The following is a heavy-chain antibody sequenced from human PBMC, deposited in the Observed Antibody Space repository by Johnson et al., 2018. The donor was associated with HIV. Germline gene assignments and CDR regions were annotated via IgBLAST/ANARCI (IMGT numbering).Heavy chain of an antibody. Sequence: VQLVESGGGLVKPGGSLRLSCAASGFTFSNAWMNWVRQAPGKGLEWIGRIKSKTDGGTTDYAAPVKGRFTISRDDSNNRLHLQMNSLKTEDTAVYYCTTGLTIFGVVILDAFDVWGQGTMVTVSS. CDR2: IKSKTDGGTT. D-gene: IGHD3-3*01. J-gene: IGHJ3*01. CDR3: TTGLTIFGVVILDAFDV. V-gene: IGHV3-15*01. CDR1: GFTFSNAW.